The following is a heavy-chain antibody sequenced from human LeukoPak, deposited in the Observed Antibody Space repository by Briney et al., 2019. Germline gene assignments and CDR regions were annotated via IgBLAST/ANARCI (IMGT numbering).Heavy chain of an antibody. V-gene: IGHV1-69*05. CDR3: ARQELELNAFDI. CDR1: GGTFSSYA. CDR2: IIPIFGTA. D-gene: IGHD1-7*01. J-gene: IGHJ3*02. Sequence: GASVKVSCKASGGTFSSYAISWVRQAPGQGLEWMGGIIPIFGTANYAQKFQGRVTITTDESTSTAYMEPSSLRSEDTAVYYCARQELELNAFDIWGQGTMVTVSS.